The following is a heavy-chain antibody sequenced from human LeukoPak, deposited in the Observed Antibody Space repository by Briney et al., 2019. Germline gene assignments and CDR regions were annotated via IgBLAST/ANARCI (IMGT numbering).Heavy chain of an antibody. CDR1: GFTFSSYA. CDR3: AKSSFYSGWYGSYWYFDL. CDR2: ISGSGGST. D-gene: IGHD6-19*01. J-gene: IGHJ2*01. Sequence: GGSLRLSCAASGFTFSSYAMSWVRQAPGKGLEWVSAISGSGGSTYYADSVKGRFTISRDNSKNTLYLQMNSLRAEDTAVYYCAKSSFYSGWYGSYWYFDLWGRGTLVTVFS. V-gene: IGHV3-23*01.